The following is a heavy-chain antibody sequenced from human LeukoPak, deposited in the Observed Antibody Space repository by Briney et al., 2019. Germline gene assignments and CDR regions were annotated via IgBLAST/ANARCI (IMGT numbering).Heavy chain of an antibody. CDR2: INWNGGST. V-gene: IGHV3-20*01. D-gene: IGHD1-1*01. Sequence: GGSLRLSCAASGFTFDDYGMSWVRQAPGKGLEWVPGINWNGGSTGYADSVKGRFTISRDNAKNSLYLQMSSLRAEDTALYHCARGADPDDAEYYFDYWGQGTLVTVSS. J-gene: IGHJ4*02. CDR1: GFTFDDYG. CDR3: ARGADPDDAEYYFDY.